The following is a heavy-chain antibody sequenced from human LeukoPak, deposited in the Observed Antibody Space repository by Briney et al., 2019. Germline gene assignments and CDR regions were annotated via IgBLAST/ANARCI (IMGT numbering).Heavy chain of an antibody. J-gene: IGHJ6*03. CDR3: ARAARDYYDSSGYSHYYYYYMDV. V-gene: IGHV4-61*02. Sequence: PSETLSLTCTVSGGSISSGSHYWSWIRQPAGKGLEWIGRIYTSGSTNYNPSLKSRVTISVDTSKNQFSLKLSSVTAADTAVYYCARAARDYYDSSGYSHYYYYYMDVWGKGTTVTISS. CDR2: IYTSGST. D-gene: IGHD3-22*01. CDR1: GGSISSGSHY.